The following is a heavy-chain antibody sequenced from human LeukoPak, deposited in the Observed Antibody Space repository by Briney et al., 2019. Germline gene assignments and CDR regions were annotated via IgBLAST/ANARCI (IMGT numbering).Heavy chain of an antibody. Sequence: GGSLRLSCAASGFTVSSNYMSWVRPAPGKGLEWVSVIYSGGSTYYADSVKGRFTISRDNSKNTLYLQMNSLRAEDTAVYYCARVLRASIDYWGQGTLVTVSS. CDR3: ARVLRASIDY. J-gene: IGHJ4*02. CDR2: IYSGGST. D-gene: IGHD1-26*01. CDR1: GFTVSSNY. V-gene: IGHV3-53*01.